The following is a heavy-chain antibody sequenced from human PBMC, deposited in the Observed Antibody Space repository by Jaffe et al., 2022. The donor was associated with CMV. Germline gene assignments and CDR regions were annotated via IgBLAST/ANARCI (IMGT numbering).Heavy chain of an antibody. CDR3: ARGGYYYDSSLRY. D-gene: IGHD3-22*01. J-gene: IGHJ4*02. Sequence: QVQLQQWGAGLLKPSETLSLTCAVYGGSFSGYYWSWIRQPPGKGLEWIGEINHSGSTNYNPSLKSRVTISVDTSKNQFSLKLSSVTAADTAVYYCARGGYYYDSSLRYWGQGTLVTVSS. CDR2: INHSGST. V-gene: IGHV4-34*01. CDR1: GGSFSGYY.